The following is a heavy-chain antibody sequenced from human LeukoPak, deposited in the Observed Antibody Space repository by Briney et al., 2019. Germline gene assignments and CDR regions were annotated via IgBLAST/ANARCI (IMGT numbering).Heavy chain of an antibody. CDR1: GYSFSTYW. V-gene: IGHV5-51*01. Sequence: GESLKISCKGSGYSFSTYWIGWVRQMPGKGLEWMGIIYPGDSDTRYSPSFQGQVTISADRSISTAYLQRSSLRASDTAIYYCARGLEAAALWSAVDVWGEGTVVTVTS. D-gene: IGHD6-13*01. CDR2: IYPGDSDT. CDR3: ARGLEAAALWSAVDV. J-gene: IGHJ3*01.